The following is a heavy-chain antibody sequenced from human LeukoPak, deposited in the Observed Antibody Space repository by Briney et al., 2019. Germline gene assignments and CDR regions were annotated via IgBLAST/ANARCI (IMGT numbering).Heavy chain of an antibody. D-gene: IGHD1-26*01. CDR3: ATHYTGAGFDY. Sequence: EGPMIFCWGASYSFTSYWIGWVRHLPPQGLEWMGIIYPGDSDTRYSPSFQEQLTISADKSISTAYLQWSTLKASDTTMYYCATHYTGAGFDYWGQGTLVTVSS. J-gene: IGHJ4*02. V-gene: IGHV5-51*01. CDR2: IYPGDSDT. CDR1: SYSFTSYW.